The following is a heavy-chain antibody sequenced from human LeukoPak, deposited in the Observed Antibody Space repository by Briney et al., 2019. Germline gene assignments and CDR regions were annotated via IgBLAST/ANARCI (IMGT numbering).Heavy chain of an antibody. CDR2: INHSGSA. D-gene: IGHD2-15*01. CDR1: GGSFSGYY. Sequence: PSETLSLTCAVYGGSFSGYYWSWIRQPPGKGLERIGEINHSGSANYNPSLKSRVTISVDTSKNQFSLKLSSVTAADTAVYYCARGPRRGPDIVVVVAASVPWYFDLWGRGTLVTVSS. V-gene: IGHV4-34*01. CDR3: ARGPRRGPDIVVVVAASVPWYFDL. J-gene: IGHJ2*01.